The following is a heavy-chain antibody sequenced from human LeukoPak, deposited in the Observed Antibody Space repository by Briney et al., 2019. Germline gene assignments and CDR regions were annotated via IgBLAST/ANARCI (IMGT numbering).Heavy chain of an antibody. CDR2: IWYDGSNK. Sequence: PGGSLRLSCAASGFTFSSYGMHWVRQAPGKGLEWVTIIWYDGSNKYYADSVKGRFSISGDNSKNTLYLQMNSLRAEDTAVYYCARDSTYYDFWSGYYVSHGMDVWGQGTTVTVSS. CDR1: GFTFSSYG. D-gene: IGHD3-3*01. CDR3: ARDSTYYDFWSGYYVSHGMDV. J-gene: IGHJ6*02. V-gene: IGHV3-33*01.